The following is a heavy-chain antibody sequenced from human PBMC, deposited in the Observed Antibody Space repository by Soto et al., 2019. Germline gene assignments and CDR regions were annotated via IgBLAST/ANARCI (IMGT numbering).Heavy chain of an antibody. Sequence: ASVKVSCKASGYTFTSYDINWVRQATGQGLEWMGWMNPNSGNTGYAQKFQGRVTMTRNTSISTAYMELSSLRSEDTAVYYCARGLTGSFVYSYGFYFVFWRQGTLVTVSS. CDR3: ARGLTGSFVYSYGFYFVF. CDR2: MNPNSGNT. CDR1: GYTFTSYD. V-gene: IGHV1-8*01. D-gene: IGHD5-18*01. J-gene: IGHJ4*02.